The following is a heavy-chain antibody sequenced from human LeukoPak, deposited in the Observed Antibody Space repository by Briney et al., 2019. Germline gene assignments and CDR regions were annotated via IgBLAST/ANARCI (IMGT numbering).Heavy chain of an antibody. Sequence: AVKVSCKASGGTFSSYAISWVRQAPGQGLEWMGGIIPIFGTANYAQKFQGRVTITTDESTSTAYMELSSLRSEDTAVYYCARARAITYEFDPWGQGTLVTVSS. CDR1: GGTFSSYA. CDR3: ARARAITYEFDP. D-gene: IGHD5-12*01. J-gene: IGHJ5*02. V-gene: IGHV1-69*05. CDR2: IIPIFGTA.